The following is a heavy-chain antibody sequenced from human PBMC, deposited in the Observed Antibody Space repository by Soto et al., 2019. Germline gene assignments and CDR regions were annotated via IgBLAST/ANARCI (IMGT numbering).Heavy chain of an antibody. V-gene: IGHV3-30-3*01. CDR1: GFTFSSYA. J-gene: IGHJ6*02. CDR3: AKGHCISTSCYGYYYYGMDV. CDR2: ISYDGSNK. Sequence: GGSLRLSCAASGFTFSSYAMHWVRQAPGKGLEWVAVISYDGSNKYYADSVKGRFTISRDNSKNTLYLQMNSLRAEDTAVYYCAKGHCISTSCYGYYYYGMDVWGQGTTVTVSS. D-gene: IGHD2-2*01.